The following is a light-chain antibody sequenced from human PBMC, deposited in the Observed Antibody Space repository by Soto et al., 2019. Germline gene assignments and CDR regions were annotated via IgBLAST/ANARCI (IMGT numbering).Light chain of an antibody. CDR1: QSVSIY. CDR3: QQRSNWPPIT. Sequence: EIVLTQSPATLSLSPGERATLSCRASQSVSIYLAWYQQKPGQAPRLLIYDASNRATAIPARFSGSGSGTDFTLTISSLEPEDFAVYYCQQRSNWPPITFGQGTRLEIK. V-gene: IGKV3-11*01. CDR2: DAS. J-gene: IGKJ5*01.